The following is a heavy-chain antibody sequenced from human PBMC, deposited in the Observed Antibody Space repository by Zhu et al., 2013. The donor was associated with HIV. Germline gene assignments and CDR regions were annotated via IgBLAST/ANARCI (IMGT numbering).Heavy chain of an antibody. CDR3: ARAAIPMFGVVSRSKXKMNWFDP. Sequence: EVQLVESGGDLVQPGGSLRLSCAASGFTFHTYEMNWVRQAPGKGPEWISYISTADSTPHYADSVKGRFTISRDNAKNSVFLQMNSLTADDTGVLYCARAAIPMFGVVSRSKXKMNWFDPWGQGTLVTVSS. J-gene: IGHJ5*02. D-gene: IGHD3-3*01. V-gene: IGHV3-48*03. CDR2: ISTADSTP. CDR1: GFTFHTYE.